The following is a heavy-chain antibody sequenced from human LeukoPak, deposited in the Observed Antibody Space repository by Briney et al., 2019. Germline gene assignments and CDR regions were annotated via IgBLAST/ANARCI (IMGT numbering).Heavy chain of an antibody. J-gene: IGHJ4*02. CDR3: ARATAVATMKAFDY. CDR2: INPNSGGT. V-gene: IGHV1-2*04. D-gene: IGHD5-12*01. CDR1: GYTFTGYY. Sequence: ASVKVSCKASGYTFTGYYMHWVRQAPGQGLEWMGWINPNSGGTNYAQKFQGWVTMTRDTSISTAYMELSRLRSDDTAVYYCARATAVATMKAFDYWGQGTLVTVPS.